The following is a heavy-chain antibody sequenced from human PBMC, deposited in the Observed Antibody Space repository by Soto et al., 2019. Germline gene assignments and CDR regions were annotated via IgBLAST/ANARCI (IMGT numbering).Heavy chain of an antibody. Sequence: QVQLQESGPGLVKPSQTLSLTCTVSGGSISSGGYYWSWIRQHPGKGLEWIGYIYYSGSTYYNPFLKSRVTISVDTSKNQFSLKLRSVTAADTAVYYCARDLGRQQLARGAFDIWGQGTMVTVSS. J-gene: IGHJ3*02. CDR2: IYYSGST. D-gene: IGHD6-13*01. CDR1: GGSISSGGYY. CDR3: ARDLGRQQLARGAFDI. V-gene: IGHV4-31*03.